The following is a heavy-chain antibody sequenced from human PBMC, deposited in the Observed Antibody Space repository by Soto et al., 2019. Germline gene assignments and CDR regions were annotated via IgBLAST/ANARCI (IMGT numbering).Heavy chain of an antibody. CDR2: INHSGST. V-gene: IGHV4-34*01. CDR1: GGSFSGYY. D-gene: IGHD3-10*01. CDR3: AGSAGSGSYLDY. J-gene: IGHJ4*02. Sequence: QVQLQQWGAGLLKPSETLSLTCAVYGGSFSGYYWSWIRQPPGKGLEWIGEINHSGSTNYNPSLKSRVTISVDTSKNPFSLKLSSVTAADTAVYYCAGSAGSGSYLDYWGQGTLVTVSS.